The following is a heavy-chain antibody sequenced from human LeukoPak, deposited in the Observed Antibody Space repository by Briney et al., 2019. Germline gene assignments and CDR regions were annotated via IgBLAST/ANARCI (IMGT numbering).Heavy chain of an antibody. CDR1: GGTFSSYA. D-gene: IGHD3-16*01. Sequence: ASVKVSCKASGGTFSSYAISWVRQAPGQGLEWMGGIIPIFGTANYAQKFQGRVTITADESTSTAYMELSSLRSEDAAVYYCARKGLITDFDYWGQGTLVTVSS. CDR3: ARKGLITDFDY. CDR2: IIPIFGTA. V-gene: IGHV1-69*13. J-gene: IGHJ4*02.